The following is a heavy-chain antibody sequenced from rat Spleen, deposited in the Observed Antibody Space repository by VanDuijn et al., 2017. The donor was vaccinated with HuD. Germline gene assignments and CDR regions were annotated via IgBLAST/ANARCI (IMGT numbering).Heavy chain of an antibody. CDR3: ARADISAIYTDVV. CDR2: ICVKGNA. Sequence: QVQLKESGPGLVQPAQTLSLTCTVAGFSLTSYNVHWVRQPPGKGLEWMGVICVKGNANYNSPLKSRLSISRDTSKSQVYLKMTSLQTEDTATYYCARADISAIYTDVVWGQGVMVTVSS. D-gene: IGHD1-2*01. J-gene: IGHJ2*01. V-gene: IGHV2-13*01. CDR1: GFSLTSYN.